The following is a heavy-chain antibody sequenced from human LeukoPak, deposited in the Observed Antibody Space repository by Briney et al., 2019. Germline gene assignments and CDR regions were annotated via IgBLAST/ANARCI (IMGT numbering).Heavy chain of an antibody. CDR2: ISGSGDGR. D-gene: IGHD6-13*01. CDR1: GFTFSTYA. V-gene: IGHV3-23*01. Sequence: GGSLRLPCAASGFTFSTYAMSWVRQAPGKGLEWVSAISGSGDGRYNADSVKGRFTISRDNSKNTLYLQMNSLRAEDTAVYYCARRDGSSWYSGWFDPWGQGTLVTVSS. CDR3: ARRDGSSWYSGWFDP. J-gene: IGHJ5*02.